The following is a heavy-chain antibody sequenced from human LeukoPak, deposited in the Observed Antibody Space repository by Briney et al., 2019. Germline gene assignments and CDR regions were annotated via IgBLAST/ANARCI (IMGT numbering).Heavy chain of an antibody. CDR2: IYSGDSDT. Sequence: GESLKISWKGSGYSFTSYWIGWVRQMPGKGLEWIGIIYSGDSDTRYSPSFQGQVTISADKSISTAYLQWSSLKASDTAMYYCARLKRGPDTVADWFDPWGQGTLVTVSS. CDR3: ARLKRGPDTVADWFDP. V-gene: IGHV5-51*01. D-gene: IGHD4-23*01. J-gene: IGHJ5*02. CDR1: GYSFTSYW.